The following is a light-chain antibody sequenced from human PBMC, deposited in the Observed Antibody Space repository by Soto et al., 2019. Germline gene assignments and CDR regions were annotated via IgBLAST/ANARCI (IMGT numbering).Light chain of an antibody. J-gene: IGLJ1*01. V-gene: IGLV2-14*01. CDR1: SSDIGAYNY. Sequence: ALTQPASVSGSPGQAITVSCTGTSSDIGAYNYVSWYQQHPGEAPKLIIYEVSKRPSGVSNRFSGSKSGNTASLTISGLQADDEADYYCCSRASTITYVFGSGTKVTVL. CDR3: CSRASTITYV. CDR2: EVS.